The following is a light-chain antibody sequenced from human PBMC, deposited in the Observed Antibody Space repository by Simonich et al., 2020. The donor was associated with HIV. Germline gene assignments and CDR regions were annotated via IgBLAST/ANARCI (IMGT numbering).Light chain of an antibody. CDR1: HSVSSN. Sequence: EIVMTQSPATLSVSPGERVTLSCRASHSVSSNLAWYQQKPGQAPRLLIYGASTRATGTPARLSGSGSGTEFTLTISSLQPDDFATYYCQHYNSYPYTFGQGTKLDIK. CDR3: QHYNSYPYT. J-gene: IGKJ2*01. V-gene: IGKV3-15*01. CDR2: GAS.